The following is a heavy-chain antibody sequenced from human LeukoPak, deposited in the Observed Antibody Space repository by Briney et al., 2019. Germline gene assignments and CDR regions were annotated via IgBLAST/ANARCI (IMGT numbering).Heavy chain of an antibody. CDR3: ARVPTIAAAESWFDP. CDR2: IIPIFGTA. CDR1: GGTFSSYA. Sequence: SVKVSCKASGGTFSSYAISWVRQDPGQGLEWMGRIIPIFGTANYAQKFQGRVTITTDESTSTAYMELSSLRSEDTAVYYCARVPTIAAAESWFDPWGQGTLVTVSS. D-gene: IGHD6-13*01. J-gene: IGHJ5*02. V-gene: IGHV1-69*05.